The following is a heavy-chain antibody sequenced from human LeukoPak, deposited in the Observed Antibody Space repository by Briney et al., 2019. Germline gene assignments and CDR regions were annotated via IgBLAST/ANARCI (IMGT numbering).Heavy chain of an antibody. J-gene: IGHJ4*02. Sequence: PGGSLRLSCAASEFSFSSHSMNWVRQAPGKGLEWIGQISPAGGTAYNPSLESRVSISLDTSKKQFSLKVNSVTAADTAVYYCARHGGYNFDYWGQGTLVAVSS. CDR3: ARHGGYNFDY. CDR1: EFSFSSHS. D-gene: IGHD3-16*01. CDR2: ISPAGGT. V-gene: IGHV4-34*01.